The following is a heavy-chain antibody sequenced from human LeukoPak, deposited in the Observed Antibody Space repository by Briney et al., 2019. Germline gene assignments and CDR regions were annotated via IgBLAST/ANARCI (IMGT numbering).Heavy chain of an antibody. CDR1: GFTFSSYW. CDR3: VGYNWNYPDY. D-gene: IGHD1-7*01. J-gene: IGHJ4*02. V-gene: IGHV3-74*03. Sequence: AGGSLRLSCAASGFTFSSYWMYWVRQAPGKGPMWVSRINTDGTDRAHADSVAKGRFTISRDNAKNTLYLQMSSLRAEDTAVYFCVGYNWNYPDYWGQGTLVTVSS. CDR2: INTDGTDR.